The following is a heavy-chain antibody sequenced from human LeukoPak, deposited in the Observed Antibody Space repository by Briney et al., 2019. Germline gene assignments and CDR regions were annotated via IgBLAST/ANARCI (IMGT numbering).Heavy chain of an antibody. D-gene: IGHD3-22*01. CDR2: INPNSGGT. CDR3: ARALPFYDSSGYYSEEFDY. Sequence: ASVKVSCKASGYTFTGYYMHWVRQAPGQGLEWMGWINPNSGGTNYAQKFQGRVTMTRDTSISTAYMELSRLRSDDTAVYYCARALPFYDSSGYYSEEFDYWAREPWSPSPQ. V-gene: IGHV1-2*02. J-gene: IGHJ4*02. CDR1: GYTFTGYY.